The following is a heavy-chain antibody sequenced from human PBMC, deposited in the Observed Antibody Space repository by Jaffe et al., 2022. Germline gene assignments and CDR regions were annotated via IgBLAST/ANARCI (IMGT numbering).Heavy chain of an antibody. CDR2: ISYSGSLI. CDR3: ARGGGCSGGGCYRRFDY. J-gene: IGHJ4*02. CDR1: EFPFTSYS. D-gene: IGHD2-15*01. Sequence: EVQLVESGGGLVQPGGSLRLSCVTSEFPFTSYSMNWVRQAPGKGLEWVSFISYSGSLIYYADSVRGRFTISRDNAKNSVYLQLNSLRAEDTAVYYCARGGGCSGGGCYRRFDYWGQGTLVTVSS. V-gene: IGHV3-48*01.